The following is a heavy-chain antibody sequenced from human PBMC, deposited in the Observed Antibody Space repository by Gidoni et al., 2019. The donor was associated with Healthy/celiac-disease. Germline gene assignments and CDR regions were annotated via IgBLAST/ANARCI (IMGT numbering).Heavy chain of an antibody. CDR3: ARRYVPTWYFDL. D-gene: IGHD2-2*01. V-gene: IGHV4-59*01. CDR2: IYYSGST. CDR1: GGSISSYY. J-gene: IGHJ2*01. Sequence: QVQLQESGPGLVKPSETLSLTCTVSGGSISSYYWSWIRQPPGKGLEWIGYIYYSGSTNYNPSLKSRVTISVDTAKNQFSLKLSSVTAADTAVYYCARRYVPTWYFDLWGRGTLVTVSS.